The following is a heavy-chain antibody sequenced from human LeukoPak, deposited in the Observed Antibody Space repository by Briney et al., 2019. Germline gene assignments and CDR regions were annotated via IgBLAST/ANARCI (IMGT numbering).Heavy chain of an antibody. D-gene: IGHD7-27*01. J-gene: IGHJ4*02. CDR3: VKDHPDWGSSFDF. Sequence: GGSLRLSCAASGFTFSSYTMNWVRQPPGKGLEWVSAITGSGGSTHYVDSVKGRFTISRDSSKNTLYLQMNSLRAEDTAIYYCVKDHPDWGSSFDFWGQGTLVTVSS. CDR1: GFTFSSYT. V-gene: IGHV3-23*01. CDR2: ITGSGGST.